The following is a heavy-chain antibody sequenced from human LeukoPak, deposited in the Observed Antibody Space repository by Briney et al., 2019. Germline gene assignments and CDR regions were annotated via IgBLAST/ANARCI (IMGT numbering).Heavy chain of an antibody. V-gene: IGHV1-8*02. D-gene: IGHD3-10*01. Sequence: ASVKVSCKASGGTFSGYAISWVRQAPGQGLEWMGWMNPNSGNTGYAQKFQGRVTMTRNTSISTAYMELSSLRSEDTAVYYCARVSLRSGAFDIWGQGTMVTVSS. CDR2: MNPNSGNT. CDR3: ARVSLRSGAFDI. J-gene: IGHJ3*02. CDR1: GGTFSGYA.